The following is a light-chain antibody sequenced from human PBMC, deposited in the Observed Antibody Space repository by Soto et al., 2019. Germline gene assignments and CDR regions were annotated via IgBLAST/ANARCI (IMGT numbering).Light chain of an antibody. CDR3: CSYAGSSTLNV. V-gene: IGLV2-23*02. CDR1: SSDVGSYNL. Sequence: QSALTQPASVSGSPGQSITISCTGTSSDVGSYNLVSWYQQHPGKAPKLMIYEVSKRPSGVSNRSSGSKSGNTASLTISGLQAEDEADYYCCSYAGSSTLNVFGTGTKVTVL. CDR2: EVS. J-gene: IGLJ1*01.